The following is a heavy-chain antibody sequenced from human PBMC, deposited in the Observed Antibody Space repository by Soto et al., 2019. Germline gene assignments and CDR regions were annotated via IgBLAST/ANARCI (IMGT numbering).Heavy chain of an antibody. CDR1: GYTFTSYW. J-gene: IGHJ4*02. V-gene: IGHV5-51*01. Sequence: GESLKISCKASGYTFTSYWIGWVRQMPGKGLEWMGIIYPGDSDIRYSPSFQGQVTISVDKSINTAYLQWNSLKASDTGVYYCPRHSTNCPLDYWGQGTQVTVSS. D-gene: IGHD6-13*01. CDR3: PRHSTNCPLDY. CDR2: IYPGDSDI.